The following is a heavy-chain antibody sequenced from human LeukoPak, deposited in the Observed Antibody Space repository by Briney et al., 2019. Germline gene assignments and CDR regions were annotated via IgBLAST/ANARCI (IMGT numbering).Heavy chain of an antibody. CDR1: GGSISSYY. CDR3: ARHISYSSGWYYFDY. V-gene: IGHV4-59*08. CDR2: IYYSGST. D-gene: IGHD6-19*01. Sequence: PSETLSLTCTVSGGSISSYYWSWIRQPPGKGLEWIGYIYYSGSTNYNPSLKSRATISVDTSKNQFSLKLSSVTAADTAVYYCARHISYSSGWYYFDYWGQGTLVTVSS. J-gene: IGHJ4*02.